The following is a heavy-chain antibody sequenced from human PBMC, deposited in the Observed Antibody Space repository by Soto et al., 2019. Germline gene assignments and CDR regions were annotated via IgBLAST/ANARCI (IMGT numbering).Heavy chain of an antibody. D-gene: IGHD3-22*01. CDR3: ARNGDSSDYRGWFDP. J-gene: IGHJ5*02. Sequence: EVQLVESGGGLVQPGGSLRLSCAASGFTVSSNYMSWVRQAPGKGLEWVSVIYSGGTTYYADSVKGRFTISRDNSKNTLYRQMNSLRAEETAVYYCARNGDSSDYRGWFDPWGQGTLVTVSS. CDR2: IYSGGTT. CDR1: GFTVSSNY. V-gene: IGHV3-66*01.